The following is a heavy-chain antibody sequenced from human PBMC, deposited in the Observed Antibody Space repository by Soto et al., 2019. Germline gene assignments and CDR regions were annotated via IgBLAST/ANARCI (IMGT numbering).Heavy chain of an antibody. V-gene: IGHV4-4*09. Sequence: PSETLSLTCTVSGGSISSYYWSWIRQPPGKGLEWIGYIYNSGSTNYNPSLKSRVTISVDTSKNQFSLKLSSVTAADTAVYYCASYGAQRRLFDYWGQGTLVTVSS. J-gene: IGHJ4*02. CDR2: IYNSGST. CDR1: GGSISSYY. D-gene: IGHD4-17*01. CDR3: ASYGAQRRLFDY.